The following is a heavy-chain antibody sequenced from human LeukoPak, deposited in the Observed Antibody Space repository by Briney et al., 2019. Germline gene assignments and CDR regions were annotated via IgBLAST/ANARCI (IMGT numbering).Heavy chain of an antibody. D-gene: IGHD3-3*01. CDR3: ARIPRFLEWLLSIYFDY. Sequence: GGSLRLSCAASGFSFTFYGMSWVRQAPGKGLEWVSVISPSGDKTYYADSVRGRFTISRDNSKDTLYLQMNVLRTEDTAIYYCARIPRFLEWLLSIYFDYWGQGTLVTVSS. J-gene: IGHJ4*02. V-gene: IGHV3-23*01. CDR2: ISPSGDKT. CDR1: GFSFTFYG.